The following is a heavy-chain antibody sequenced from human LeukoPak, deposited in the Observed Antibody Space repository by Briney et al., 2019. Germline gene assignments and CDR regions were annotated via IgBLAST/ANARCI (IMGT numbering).Heavy chain of an antibody. D-gene: IGHD2-8*01. CDR2: IYYSENT. Sequence: SETLSLTCTVSDDSISSYYWSWIRQPPGKGLEWIVYIYYSENTNYNPSLKRRVTISVDTSKNQFSLKLSSVTAADTAMYYCARGMGGNWFDPWGQGTLVTVSS. J-gene: IGHJ5*02. V-gene: IGHV4-59*01. CDR1: DDSISSYY. CDR3: ARGMGGNWFDP.